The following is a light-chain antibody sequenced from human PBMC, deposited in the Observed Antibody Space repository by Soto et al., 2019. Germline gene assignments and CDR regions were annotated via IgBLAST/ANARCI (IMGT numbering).Light chain of an antibody. CDR3: CSYAGSYSWV. V-gene: IGLV2-11*01. Sequence: QSVLTQPRSVSGSPGQSVTISCTGTSSDVGGYNFVSWYQQHPGKAPKFLIYDVSKRPSGVPDHFSGSKSGNTASLTISGLQAEDEADYYCCSYAGSYSWVFGGGTKLTVL. CDR1: SSDVGGYNF. CDR2: DVS. J-gene: IGLJ3*02.